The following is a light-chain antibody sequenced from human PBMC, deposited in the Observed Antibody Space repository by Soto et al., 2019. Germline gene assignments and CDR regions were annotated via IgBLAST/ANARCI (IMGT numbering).Light chain of an antibody. Sequence: QSVLTQPASVSGSPGQSITISCTGTSSDVGGYNYVSWYQQHPGKAPKLMIYDVSNRPSGVSNRFSGSKSGNTASLTISGLQAEDEDDNASSANTSSSTQVFGTGTKVPV. CDR1: SSDVGGYNY. CDR3: SANTSSSTQV. V-gene: IGLV2-14*01. J-gene: IGLJ1*01. CDR2: DVS.